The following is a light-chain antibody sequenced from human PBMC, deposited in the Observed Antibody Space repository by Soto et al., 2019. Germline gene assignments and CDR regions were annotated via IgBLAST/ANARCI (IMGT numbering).Light chain of an antibody. CDR1: QSFSST. J-gene: IGKJ4*02. CDR2: GAS. CDR3: QQRSSWPLT. Sequence: EIAMTQSTATLSVSPGERATLSCRASQSFSSTLAWYQQKPGQAPRLLIYGASTRATGIPARFSGSGSGTDFTLTISSLEPEDFAVYYCQQRSSWPLTFGGGTKVDIK. V-gene: IGKV3-15*01.